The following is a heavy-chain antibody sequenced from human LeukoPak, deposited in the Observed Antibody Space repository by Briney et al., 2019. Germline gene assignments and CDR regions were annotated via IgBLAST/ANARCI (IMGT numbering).Heavy chain of an antibody. CDR2: IYYSGST. CDR1: GGSISSGDYY. V-gene: IGHV4-30-4*01. Sequence: PSQTLSLTCTVSGGSISSGDYYWSWIRQPPGKGLEWTGYIYYSGSTYYNPSLKSRVTISVDTSKNQFSLKLSSVTAADTAVYYCARENYYDSSVVDYWGQGTLVTVSS. D-gene: IGHD3-22*01. CDR3: ARENYYDSSVVDY. J-gene: IGHJ4*02.